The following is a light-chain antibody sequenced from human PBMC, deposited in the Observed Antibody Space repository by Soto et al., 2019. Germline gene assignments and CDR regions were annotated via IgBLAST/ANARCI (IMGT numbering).Light chain of an antibody. CDR2: LGS. CDR1: RSLLHTNGYNY. CDR3: MQALQTPYT. V-gene: IGKV2-28*01. J-gene: IGKJ2*01. Sequence: DIVMTQSPLSLPVTPGEPASISCRSSRSLLHTNGYNYLDWYLQKPGQSPQLLIYLGSNRTSGVPDRFSGSGSGTDFTLRISSVEAEDVRVYYCMQALQTPYTFGQGTKLEIK.